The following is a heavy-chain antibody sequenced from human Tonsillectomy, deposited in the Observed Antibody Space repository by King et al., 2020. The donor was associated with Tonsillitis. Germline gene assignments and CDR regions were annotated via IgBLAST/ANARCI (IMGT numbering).Heavy chain of an antibody. V-gene: IGHV4-59*01. Sequence: VQLQESGPGLVKPSETLSLTCTVSGGSISSYYWSWIRQPPGKGLEWIGYIYYSGSTNYNPSLKSRVTISVDTSKNQFSLKLSSVTAADTAVYYLARAGGAAAANWFDPWGQGTLVTVSS. CDR3: ARAGGAAAANWFDP. D-gene: IGHD6-13*01. CDR1: GGSISSYY. CDR2: IYYSGST. J-gene: IGHJ5*02.